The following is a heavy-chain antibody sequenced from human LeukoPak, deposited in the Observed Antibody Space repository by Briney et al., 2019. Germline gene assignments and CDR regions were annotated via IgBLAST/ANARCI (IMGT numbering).Heavy chain of an antibody. CDR3: MREGGWGPTDYGDFVY. CDR2: ISTYNGNT. Sequence: ASVKVSCKASNYTFSDYDITWVRQAPGQGLEWMGWISTYNGNTNYAQKLQGRFTMTTDTSTSTAYMELRSLRSDDTAVYYCMREGGWGPTDYGDFVYWGQGTLVTVSS. CDR1: NYTFSDYD. D-gene: IGHD4-17*01. J-gene: IGHJ4*02. V-gene: IGHV1-18*01.